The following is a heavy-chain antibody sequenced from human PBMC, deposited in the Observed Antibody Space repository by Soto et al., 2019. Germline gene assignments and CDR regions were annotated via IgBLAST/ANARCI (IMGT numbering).Heavy chain of an antibody. CDR3: ASEPYSRSYLYYFDY. CDR2: ISSSSSYI. CDR1: GFTFSSYS. V-gene: IGHV3-21*01. D-gene: IGHD6-6*01. Sequence: EVQLVEYGGGLVKPGGSLRLSCAASGFTFSSYSMNWVRQAPGKGLEWVSSISSSSSYIYYADSVKGRFTISRDNAKNSLYLQMNSLRADDTAVYYCASEPYSRSYLYYFDYWVQGTLVTVSS. J-gene: IGHJ4*02.